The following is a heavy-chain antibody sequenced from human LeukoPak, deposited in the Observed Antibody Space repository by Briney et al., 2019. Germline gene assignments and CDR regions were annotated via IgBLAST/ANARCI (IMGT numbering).Heavy chain of an antibody. Sequence: GGSLRLSCAASGFTFSSYWMSWVRQAPGKGLEWVANIKQDGSEKYYVDSVKGRFTISRDNAKNSLYLQMNSLRAEDTAVYYCARDPHPYYGSDWFDPWGQGTLVTVSS. CDR3: ARDPHPYYGSDWFDP. CDR1: GFTFSSYW. D-gene: IGHD3-10*01. CDR2: IKQDGSEK. V-gene: IGHV3-7*01. J-gene: IGHJ5*02.